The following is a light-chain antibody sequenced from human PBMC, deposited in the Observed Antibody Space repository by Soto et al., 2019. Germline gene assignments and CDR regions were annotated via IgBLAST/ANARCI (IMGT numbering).Light chain of an antibody. V-gene: IGKV3-15*01. CDR2: GAS. Sequence: EIVMTQSPATLSVSPGERATLSCRASQSVSSNLAWYQQKPGQAPRVLIYGASTRAAGIPARFSGSGSGTEFTLTISSLQSEDFAVYYCQQYDNWPPITFGQGTRLEIK. J-gene: IGKJ5*01. CDR3: QQYDNWPPIT. CDR1: QSVSSN.